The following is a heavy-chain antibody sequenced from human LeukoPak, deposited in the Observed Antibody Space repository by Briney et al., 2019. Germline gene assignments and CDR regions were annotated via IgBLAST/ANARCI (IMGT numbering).Heavy chain of an antibody. J-gene: IGHJ4*02. CDR1: GGSISSSSYY. CDR3: AREYYYRY. Sequence: TSETLSLTCTVSGGSISSSSYYWGWIRQPPGKGLEWIGSIYYSGSTYYNPSLKSRVTISVDTSKNQFSLKLSSVTAADTAVYYCAREYYYRYWGQGTLVTVSS. V-gene: IGHV4-39*02. CDR2: IYYSGST. D-gene: IGHD3-10*01.